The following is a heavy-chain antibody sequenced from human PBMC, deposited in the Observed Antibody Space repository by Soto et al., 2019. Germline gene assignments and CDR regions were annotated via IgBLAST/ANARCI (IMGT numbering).Heavy chain of an antibody. CDR3: ARVTMVIRDSDHFGVDV. V-gene: IGHV4-31*03. J-gene: IGHJ6*02. CDR1: GGSISSGGYY. Sequence: SETLSLTCTVSGGSISSGGYYWTWIRQHPGKGLEWIAYIYHSGYTFYNPSLKSRVTMSVDMSKNQVSLKLTSVTAADTAVYFCARVTMVIRDSDHFGVDVWGHGTTVTVSS. D-gene: IGHD4-17*01. CDR2: IYHSGYT.